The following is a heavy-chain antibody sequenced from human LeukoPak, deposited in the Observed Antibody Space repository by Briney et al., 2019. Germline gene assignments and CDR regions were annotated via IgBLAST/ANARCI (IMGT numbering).Heavy chain of an antibody. J-gene: IGHJ4*02. CDR1: GYTFTSYY. V-gene: IGHV1-46*01. CDR3: ARGLLSGYYDSSGYPDY. D-gene: IGHD3-22*01. Sequence: ASVKVSCKASGYTFTSYYMHWVRQAPGQGLEWMGIINPSGGSTSYAQKFQGRVTMTRDTSTSTVYMELSSLRSEDTAVYYCARGLLSGYYDSSGYPDYWGQGTLVTVSS. CDR2: INPSGGST.